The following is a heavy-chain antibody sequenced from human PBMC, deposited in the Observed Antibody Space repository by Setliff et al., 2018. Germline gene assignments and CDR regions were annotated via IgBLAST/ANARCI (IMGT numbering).Heavy chain of an antibody. D-gene: IGHD2-2*01. CDR3: AHREYQLLWYDWFDP. J-gene: IGHJ5*02. CDR1: GFSLSTSGVG. CDR2: IYWNDDK. V-gene: IGHV2-5*01. Sequence: SGPTLVNPTQTLTLTCTFSGFSLSTSGVGVGWIRQPPGKALEWLALIYWNDDKRYSPSLKSRLTITKDTSKNQVVLTMTNMDPVDTATYYCAHREYQLLWYDWFDPWVPETLLVTVSS.